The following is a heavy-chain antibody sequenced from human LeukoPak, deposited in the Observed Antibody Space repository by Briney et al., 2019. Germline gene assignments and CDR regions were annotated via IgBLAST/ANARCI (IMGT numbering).Heavy chain of an antibody. D-gene: IGHD1-26*01. CDR3: VRQDIGSYLGGY. CDR2: INSDGTNT. J-gene: IGHJ4*02. V-gene: IGHV3-74*01. Sequence: GGSLRLSCAAFGFTLNDYWMHWDRQVPGTGPVWVSYINSDGTNTDYADSVKGRYTIFRDNAKKTLYLQMNSLRAEDTAVYYCVRQDIGSYLGGYWGQGTLVTVSS. CDR1: GFTLNDYW.